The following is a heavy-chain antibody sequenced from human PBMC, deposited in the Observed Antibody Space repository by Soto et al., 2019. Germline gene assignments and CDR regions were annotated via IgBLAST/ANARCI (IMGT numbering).Heavy chain of an antibody. CDR2: INPSGGST. Sequence: GXSVKVSCXRSETTFTSYYMHLVRQAPGQGLEWMGVINPSGGSTTYAQKFQGRVTMTRDTSTSTVYMELSSLRSEDTAVYYCARDGDGYNPRNFDDWGQGTLVTVSS. CDR1: ETTFTSYY. CDR3: ARDGDGYNPRNFDD. J-gene: IGHJ4*02. D-gene: IGHD5-12*01. V-gene: IGHV1-46*01.